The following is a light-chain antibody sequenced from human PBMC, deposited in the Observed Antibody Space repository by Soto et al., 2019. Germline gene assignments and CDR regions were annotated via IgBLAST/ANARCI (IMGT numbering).Light chain of an antibody. Sequence: QSVLTQPASVSGSPGQSITISCTGTSSDVGGYNYVSWYQQHPGKAPKLMISEVSNRPSGVSNRFSGSKSGNTASLTISGLQAEDEADYYCSSYTSSSTLVFGGATKLTVL. V-gene: IGLV2-14*01. CDR2: EVS. CDR1: SSDVGGYNY. J-gene: IGLJ2*01. CDR3: SSYTSSSTLV.